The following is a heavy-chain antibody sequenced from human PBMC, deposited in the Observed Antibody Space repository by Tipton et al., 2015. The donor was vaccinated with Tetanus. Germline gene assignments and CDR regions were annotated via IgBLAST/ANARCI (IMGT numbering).Heavy chain of an antibody. D-gene: IGHD3/OR15-3a*01. CDR2: ISEDGSIQ. J-gene: IGHJ4*02. V-gene: IGHV3-30-3*01. CDR3: AREGLVFGPAKLSYFDL. CDR1: GYTFTGYY. Sequence: PGASVKVSCKASGYTFTGYYMHWVRQAPGKGLEWVASISEDGSIQDYGDSVRGRFSISRDNSHNTLSLQMNSLRREDTAVYFCAREGLVFGPAKLSYFDLWGQGTLVVVSS.